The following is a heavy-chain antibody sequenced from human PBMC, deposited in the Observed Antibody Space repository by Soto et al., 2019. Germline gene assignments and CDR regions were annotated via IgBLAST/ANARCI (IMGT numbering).Heavy chain of an antibody. J-gene: IGHJ4*02. Sequence: EVRLVESGGALVPPGGSLRLTCEASAFTFSGHWMHWVRRAPGKGLVWVSHIDTAGSTAGTSYADSVKGRFTVSRDHSNDRLYLQMNDLRFEDTAVYYCARRGGTYYADSWGQGTLVPVSS. CDR3: ARRGGTYYADS. V-gene: IGHV3-74*03. CDR2: IDTAGSTAGT. CDR1: AFTFSGHW. D-gene: IGHD2-15*01.